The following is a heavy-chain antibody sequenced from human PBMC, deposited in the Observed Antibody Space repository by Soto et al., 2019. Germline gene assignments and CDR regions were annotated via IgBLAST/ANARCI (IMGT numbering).Heavy chain of an antibody. CDR3: ARVPGP. V-gene: IGHV4-30-2*01. CDR1: GDSISSGGYS. J-gene: IGHJ5*02. Sequence: KPSETLSLTCAVSGDSISSGGYSWSWIRRPPGKGLEWIGYIYHSGSTYYNPSLKSRVTISVDRSKNQFSLKLSSVTAADAAVYYCARVPGPWGQGTLVTVSS. CDR2: IYHSGST.